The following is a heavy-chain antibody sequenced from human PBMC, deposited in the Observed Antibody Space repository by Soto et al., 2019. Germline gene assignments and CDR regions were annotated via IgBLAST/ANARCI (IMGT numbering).Heavy chain of an antibody. CDR3: AGGAIAAAGTGYYYYMDV. Sequence: SQTLSLTCAISGDSVSSNSAAWNWIRQSPSRGLEWLGRTYYRSKWYNDYAVSVKSRITINPDTSKNQFSLQLNSVTPEDTAVYYCAGGAIAAAGTGYYYYMDVWGKGTTVTVSS. J-gene: IGHJ6*03. CDR1: GDSVSSNSAA. CDR2: TYYRSKWYN. V-gene: IGHV6-1*01. D-gene: IGHD6-13*01.